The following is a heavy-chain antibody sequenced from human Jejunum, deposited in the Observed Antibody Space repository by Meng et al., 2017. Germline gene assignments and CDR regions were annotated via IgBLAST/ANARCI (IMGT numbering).Heavy chain of an antibody. CDR1: GVSTTAPYY. V-gene: IGHV4-4*02. Sequence: RLQESGPGLVKPSGTLYLPCTVSGVSTTAPYYWTWIRQAPGKGLEWIGEVWPSGATYYNPSLSSRITISIDTSNNQFSLEVAFLTAADTAVYYCARAIRERYFDSWGQGTLVTVSS. CDR3: ARAIRERYFDS. CDR2: VWPSGAT. D-gene: IGHD1-14*01. J-gene: IGHJ4*02.